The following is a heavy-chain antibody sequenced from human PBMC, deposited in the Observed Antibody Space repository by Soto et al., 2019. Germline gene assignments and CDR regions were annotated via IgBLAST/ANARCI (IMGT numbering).Heavy chain of an antibody. J-gene: IGHJ6*03. V-gene: IGHV1-8*01. CDR1: GYTFTSYD. CDR2: MNPNSGNT. CDR3: ARGPRDYYGSGSYYYFRYYYMDV. D-gene: IGHD3-10*01. Sequence: ASVKVSCKASGYTFTSYDINWVRQATGQGLEWMGWMNPNSGNTGYAQKFQGRVTMTRNTSISTAYMELSSLRSEDTAVYYCARGPRDYYGSGSYYYFRYYYMDVWGKGTTVTVSS.